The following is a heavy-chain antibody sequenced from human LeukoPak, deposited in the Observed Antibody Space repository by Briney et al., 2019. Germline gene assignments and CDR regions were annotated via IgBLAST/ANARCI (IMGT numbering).Heavy chain of an antibody. V-gene: IGHV3-21*01. CDR2: ISSSSSYI. D-gene: IGHD5-18*01. CDR1: GFTFGDYA. CDR3: ARESSGAMVYYYYGMDV. J-gene: IGHJ6*02. Sequence: PGRSLRLSCTASGFTFGDYAMSWFRQAPGKGLEWVSSISSSSSYIYYADSVKGRFTISRDNAKNSLYLQMNSLRAEDTAVYYCARESSGAMVYYYYGMDVWGQGTTVTVSS.